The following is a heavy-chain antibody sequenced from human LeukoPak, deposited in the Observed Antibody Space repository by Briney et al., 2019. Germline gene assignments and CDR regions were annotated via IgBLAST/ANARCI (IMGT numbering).Heavy chain of an antibody. CDR3: ARESGYDRDFDY. CDR2: IYYSGST. J-gene: IGHJ4*02. V-gene: IGHV4-59*01. CDR1: GGSISSYY. Sequence: SETLSLSCTVSGGSISSYYWSWIRQPPGKGLEWIGYIYYSGSTNYNPSLKSRVTISVDTSKNQFSLKLSSVTAADTAVYYCARESGYDRDFDYWGQGTLVTVSS. D-gene: IGHD5-12*01.